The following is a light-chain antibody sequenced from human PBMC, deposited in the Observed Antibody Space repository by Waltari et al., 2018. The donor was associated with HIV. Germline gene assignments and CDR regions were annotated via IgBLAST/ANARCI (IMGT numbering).Light chain of an antibody. CDR2: TNN. V-gene: IGLV1-44*01. CDR1: SSNIEVNS. CDR3: VVWDDSLNGPV. Sequence: QSVLTQPPSASGTPGQRVTISCSGSSSNIEVNSVNWYQQLQGTAPKLLIYTNNQRPSRVPDRFSVSKSGTSASLAISGLQSEDEADYYCVVWDDSLNGPVFGGGTKLTVL. J-gene: IGLJ2*01.